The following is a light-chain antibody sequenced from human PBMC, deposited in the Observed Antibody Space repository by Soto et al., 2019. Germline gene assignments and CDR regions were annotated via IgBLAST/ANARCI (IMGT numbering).Light chain of an antibody. Sequence: QSALTQPASVSGSPGQSITISCAGTTSDVGAYNYVSWYQHHPGKAPRLIIYEVSNRPSGVSNRFAAAKSGNTASLTISGRQAGAEADYYGSSFALRPPWLFRGGTQLPAL. J-gene: IGLJ7*02. CDR3: SSFALRPPWL. CDR1: TSDVGAYNY. V-gene: IGLV2-14*01. CDR2: EVS.